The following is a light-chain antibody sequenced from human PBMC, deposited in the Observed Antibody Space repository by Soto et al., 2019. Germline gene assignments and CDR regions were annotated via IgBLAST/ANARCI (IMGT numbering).Light chain of an antibody. CDR3: LQDYNFPYT. J-gene: IGKJ2*01. Sequence: AIQMTQSPSSLSTSVGDRVTITCRASQGISFDVAWYQQKPGKALKLLIYAASSLQSGVPSRFSGSGSGTDFTLTISSLQPEDFATYYCLQDYNFPYTFGQGTKLEIK. CDR2: AAS. V-gene: IGKV1-6*01. CDR1: QGISFD.